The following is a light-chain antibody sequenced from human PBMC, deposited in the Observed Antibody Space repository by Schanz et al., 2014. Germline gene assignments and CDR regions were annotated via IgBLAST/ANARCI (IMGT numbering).Light chain of an antibody. CDR3: QQYDNWPPWT. CDR2: GAS. Sequence: AQSPATLSFSPGERPTLSCGSSQSVSSPSPSWYHQKPGQAPPLLIYGASLRATGIPDRISGSGSGAEFTLTISSLQSEDFAGYFCQQYDNWPPWTFGQGTKVEIK. V-gene: IGKV3D-15*01. J-gene: IGKJ1*01. CDR1: QSVSSP.